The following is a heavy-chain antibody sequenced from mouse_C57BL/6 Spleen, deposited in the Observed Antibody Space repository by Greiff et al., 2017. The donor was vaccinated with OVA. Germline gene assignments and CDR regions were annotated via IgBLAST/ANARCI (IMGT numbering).Heavy chain of an antibody. CDR1: GYSITSGYY. Sequence: EVQLVESGPGLVKPSQSLSLTCSVTGYSITSGYYWNWIRQFPGNKLEWMGYISYDGRNNYNPSLKNRISITRDTSKNQFFLKLNSVTTEDTATYYCAIGNYVDYAMDYWGQGTSVTVSS. V-gene: IGHV3-6*01. D-gene: IGHD2-1*01. CDR2: ISYDGRN. J-gene: IGHJ4*01. CDR3: AIGNYVDYAMDY.